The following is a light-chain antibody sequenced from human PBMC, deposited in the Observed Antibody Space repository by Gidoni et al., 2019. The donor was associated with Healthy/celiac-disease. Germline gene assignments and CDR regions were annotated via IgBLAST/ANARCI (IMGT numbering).Light chain of an antibody. J-gene: IGKJ1*01. CDR3: QQSYSTPRT. CDR1: QSISSY. V-gene: IGKV1-39*01. CDR2: DAS. Sequence: DIQMTQSPSSLSASEGDRGTITCRARQSISSYLNWYQQKPGKAPKLLIYDASSLQSGVPSRFSGSGSGTDFTLTISSLQPEDFATYYCQQSYSTPRTFGQGTKVEIK.